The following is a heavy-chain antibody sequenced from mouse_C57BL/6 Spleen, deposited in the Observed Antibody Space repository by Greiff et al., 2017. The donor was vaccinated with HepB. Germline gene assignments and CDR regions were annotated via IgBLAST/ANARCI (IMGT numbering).Heavy chain of an antibody. CDR3: ARRNYSHFDV. CDR2: IYPGDGDT. J-gene: IGHJ1*03. V-gene: IGHV1-80*01. D-gene: IGHD2-12*01. Sequence: QVQLQQSGAELVKPGASVKISCKASGYAFSSYWMNWVKQRPGKGLEWIGQIYPGDGDTNYNGKFKGKATLTADKSSSTAYMQLSSLPSEDSAVYFCARRNYSHFDVWGTGTTVTVPS. CDR1: GYAFSSYW.